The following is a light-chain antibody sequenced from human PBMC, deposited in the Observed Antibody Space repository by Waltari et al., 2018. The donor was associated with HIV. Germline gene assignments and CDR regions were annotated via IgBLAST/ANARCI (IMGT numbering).Light chain of an antibody. CDR2: SDD. CDR1: SSNIGSDY. J-gene: IGLJ2*01. Sequence: QSVLTQPPSASATPGQRVTISCSGGSSNIGSDYVGWFQQLPGMAPRLLINSDDQRPSGVPDRFSGSKSGTSASLAISGLRPEDEANYYCATWDDSLSGVVFGGGTKVTVL. V-gene: IGLV1-47*02. CDR3: ATWDDSLSGVV.